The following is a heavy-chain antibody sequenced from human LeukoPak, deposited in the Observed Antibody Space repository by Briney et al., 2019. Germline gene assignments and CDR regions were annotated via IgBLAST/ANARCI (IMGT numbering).Heavy chain of an antibody. CDR3: ARVFQKQLSDY. D-gene: IGHD6-13*01. J-gene: IGHJ4*02. CDR1: GYTFTGYY. V-gene: IGHV1-2*02. CDR2: INPNSGGT. Sequence: ASLKLSCKASGYTFTGYYIHWVRQAPGQGLEWMGWINPNSGGTNYAQKLQGRVTMTRDPSISRAYMELSRLRSDDTDVYYCARVFQKQLSDYWGQGSLVTVSS.